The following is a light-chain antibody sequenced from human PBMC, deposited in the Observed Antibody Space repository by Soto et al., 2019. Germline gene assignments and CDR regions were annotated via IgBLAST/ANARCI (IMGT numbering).Light chain of an antibody. J-gene: IGKJ4*01. V-gene: IGKV3-15*01. CDR2: AAS. CDR1: QNVSSN. CDR3: QQYNAWAPFT. Sequence: EIVMTQSPATLSVSPGERATLSCRASQNVSSNLAWSQQKPGQAPRLLIDAASTRATGIPARFSGSGSGTEFTLTISSLQSEDVAVYYCQQYNAWAPFTFGGGTKVEIK.